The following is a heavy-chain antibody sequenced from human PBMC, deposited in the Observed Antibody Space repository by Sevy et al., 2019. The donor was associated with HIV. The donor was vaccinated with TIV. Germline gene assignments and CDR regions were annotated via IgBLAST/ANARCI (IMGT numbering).Heavy chain of an antibody. D-gene: IGHD3-10*01. CDR2: ISGSGSTI. J-gene: IGHJ5*02. V-gene: IGHV3-11*04. CDR1: GFTFSNYY. CDR3: ARDLWFGGFWGNWFDP. Sequence: GGSLRLSCAASGFTFSNYYMSWIRQAPGKGLEWVSYISGSGSTIYYADSLKGRFTIPRDNARTSLFLQMDSLRAEDTALYYCARDLWFGGFWGNWFDPWGQGSLVTVSS.